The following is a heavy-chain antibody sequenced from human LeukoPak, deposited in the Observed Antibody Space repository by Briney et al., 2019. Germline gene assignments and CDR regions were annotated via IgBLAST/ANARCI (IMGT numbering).Heavy chain of an antibody. CDR3: ARELCTAEWNLHMDY. CDR2: INWNGDET. V-gene: IGHV3-20*04. Sequence: PGGSLRLSRVASGFTVVDVSTAAGRQGPGKGLEWVSHINWNGDETAYPDSVKGRFTVSRDNAKNSLYLQMHSLRAEDTALYYCARELCTAEWNLHMDYWGQGTRVTVSS. J-gene: IGHJ4*02. CDR1: GFTVVDVS. D-gene: IGHD1-1*01.